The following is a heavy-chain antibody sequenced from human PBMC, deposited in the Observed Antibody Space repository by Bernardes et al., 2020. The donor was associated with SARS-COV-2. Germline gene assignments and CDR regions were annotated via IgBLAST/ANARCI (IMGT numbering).Heavy chain of an antibody. CDR1: GDSISSYY. J-gene: IGHJ6*04. V-gene: IGHV4-59*12. D-gene: IGHD3-10*01. Sequence: SETLSLTCTVSGDSISSYYWSWIRQPPGKGLEWIGDIYDTGSTNYNPSLKSPVTISLDTSKNQFSLKVTSVNAADTAVYYCTRAVQGVIITSPYYYGMDVWGTGTTVTVSS. CDR2: IYDTGST. CDR3: TRAVQGVIITSPYYYGMDV.